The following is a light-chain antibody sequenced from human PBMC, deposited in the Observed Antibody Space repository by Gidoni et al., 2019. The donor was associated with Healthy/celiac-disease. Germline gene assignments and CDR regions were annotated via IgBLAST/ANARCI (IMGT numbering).Light chain of an antibody. CDR3: QQRSNWPPGLT. Sequence: EIVLTQSPATLSLSPGERATLSRRASQSVSSYLAWYQQKPGQAPRLLIYDASNRATGIPARFSGSGSGTDFTLTISSLEPEDFAVYYCQQRSNWPPGLTFGGXTKVEIK. CDR1: QSVSSY. CDR2: DAS. V-gene: IGKV3-11*01. J-gene: IGKJ4*01.